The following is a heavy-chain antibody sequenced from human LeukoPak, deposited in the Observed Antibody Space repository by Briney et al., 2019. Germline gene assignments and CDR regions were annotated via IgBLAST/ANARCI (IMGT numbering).Heavy chain of an antibody. J-gene: IGHJ4*02. V-gene: IGHV3-30*18. CDR1: GFTFSDYG. D-gene: IGHD3-22*01. CDR2: ISYDASNK. CDR3: AKGRGRYYYDRSGYYEYDY. Sequence: GGSLRLSCVASGFTFSDYGIHWVRQAPGKGLEWVAFISYDASNKYYADSVKGRFTISRDNSESTLYLQMNSLRPEDTALYYCAKGRGRYYYDRSGYYEYDYWGQGTLVTASS.